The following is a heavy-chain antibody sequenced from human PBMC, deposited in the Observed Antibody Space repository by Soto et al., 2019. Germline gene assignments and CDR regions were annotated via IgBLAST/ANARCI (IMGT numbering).Heavy chain of an antibody. J-gene: IGHJ4*02. CDR3: ARDDSGFSGSHYIDYFNY. V-gene: IGHV1-3*01. CDR2: INGGNGNT. CDR1: GYTLIMYY. D-gene: IGHD1-26*01. Sequence: ASVKVSCKASGYTLIMYYIHWVRQAPGQRLEWMGWINGGNGNTYYSEHFQGRVTFTRDTSAGTVYMQLSSLTSEDTAVYYCARDDSGFSGSHYIDYFNYWGQGALVTVSS.